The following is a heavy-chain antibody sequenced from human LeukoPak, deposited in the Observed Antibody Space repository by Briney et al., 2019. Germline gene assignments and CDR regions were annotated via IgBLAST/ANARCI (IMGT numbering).Heavy chain of an antibody. V-gene: IGHV3-30*04. CDR3: AKDRSHGFNGRYHGMDV. J-gene: IGHJ6*02. CDR2: MSYDEKNE. D-gene: IGHD1-26*01. CDR1: GFTFSSYA. Sequence: GRSLRLSCAASGFTFSSYAMHWVRQAPGKGLEWVAVMSYDEKNESYADSVKGRFTISRDNPKNTLYLQMNSLRPEDTAVYYCAKDRSHGFNGRYHGMDVWGQGTAVTVSS.